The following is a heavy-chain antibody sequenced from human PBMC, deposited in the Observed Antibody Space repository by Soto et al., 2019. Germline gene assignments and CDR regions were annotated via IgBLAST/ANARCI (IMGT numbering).Heavy chain of an antibody. J-gene: IGHJ4*02. V-gene: IGHV1-18*01. CDR3: ARDDIAAELDY. CDR2: ISAYNGNT. CDR1: GYTFTSYG. Sequence: ASVKVSCKASGYTFTSYGISWVRQAPGQGLEWMGWISAYNGNTNYAQRLQGRVTMTTDTSTSTAYMELRSLRSDDTAVYYRARDDIAAELDYWGQGTLVTVSS. D-gene: IGHD6-13*01.